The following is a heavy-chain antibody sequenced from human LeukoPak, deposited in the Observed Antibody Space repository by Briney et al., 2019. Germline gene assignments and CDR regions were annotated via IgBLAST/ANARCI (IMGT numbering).Heavy chain of an antibody. CDR2: IIPIFGTA. CDR1: GGTFSSYA. CDR3: ARSYGRYCSGGSCHEGYLDY. Sequence: SVKVSCKASGGTFSSYAISWVRQAPGQGLEWMGGIIPIFGTANYAQKFQGRVTITADESTSTAYMELSSLRSEDTAVYYCARSYGRYCSGGSCHEGYLDYWGQGTLVTVSS. J-gene: IGHJ4*02. V-gene: IGHV1-69*13. D-gene: IGHD2-15*01.